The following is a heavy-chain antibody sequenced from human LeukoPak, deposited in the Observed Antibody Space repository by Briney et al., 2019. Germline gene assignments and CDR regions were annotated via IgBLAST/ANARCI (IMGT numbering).Heavy chain of an antibody. CDR3: ARSPRDENLFDY. V-gene: IGHV4-39*07. CDR2: IYYSGST. D-gene: IGHD5-24*01. J-gene: IGHJ4*02. CDR1: GGSISSSSYY. Sequence: SETLSLTCTVSGGSISSSSYYWGWIRQPPGKGLEWIGSIYYSGSTYYNPSLKSRVTMSVDTSKNQFSLRLSSVTAADTAVYYCARSPRDENLFDYWGQGTLVTVSS.